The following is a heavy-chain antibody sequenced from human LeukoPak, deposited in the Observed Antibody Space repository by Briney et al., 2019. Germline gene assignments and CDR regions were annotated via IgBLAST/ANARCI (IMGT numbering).Heavy chain of an antibody. J-gene: IGHJ6*03. CDR2: IYYSGST. CDR1: GGSISRYY. V-gene: IGHV4-59*01. Sequence: SETLSLTCTVSGGSISRYYWSWIRQPPGKGLEWIGYIYYSGSTNYNPSLKSRVTISVDTSKNQFSLNLSSVTAADTAVYYCARDVQNYYYYYMDVWGKGTTVTVSS. CDR3: ARDVQNYYYYYMDV.